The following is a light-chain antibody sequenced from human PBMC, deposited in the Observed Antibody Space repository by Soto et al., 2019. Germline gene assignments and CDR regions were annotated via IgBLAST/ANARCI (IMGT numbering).Light chain of an antibody. CDR1: SSNIGPNY. CDR2: RNN. J-gene: IGLJ3*02. V-gene: IGLV1-47*01. CDR3: AAWDDSLSTWV. Sequence: QAVVTQPPSASGTPGQGVPISCSGSSSNIGPNYVFWYQQLPGTAPKLLLYRNNLRPSGVPDRFSGSKSGTSASLAIRGLRSEDEADYYCAAWDDSLSTWVFGGGTKLTVL.